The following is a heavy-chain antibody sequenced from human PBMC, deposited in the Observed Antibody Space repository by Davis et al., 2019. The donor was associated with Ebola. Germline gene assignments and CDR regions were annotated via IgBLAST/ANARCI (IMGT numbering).Heavy chain of an antibody. CDR2: IYYSGST. V-gene: IGHV4-31*03. CDR1: GGSISSGGYY. D-gene: IGHD1-26*01. J-gene: IGHJ5*02. CDR3: ARAVGATCWFDP. Sequence: LRLSCTVSGGSISSGGYYWSWIRQHPGKGLEWIGYIYYSGSTYYNPSLKSRVTISVDTSKNQFSLKLSSVTAADTAVYYCARAVGATCWFDPWGQGTLVTVSS.